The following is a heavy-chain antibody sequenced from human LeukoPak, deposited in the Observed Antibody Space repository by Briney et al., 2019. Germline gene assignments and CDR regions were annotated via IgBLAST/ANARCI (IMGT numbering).Heavy chain of an antibody. V-gene: IGHV5-51*01. CDR1: GYSFTSYY. J-gene: IGHJ4*02. CDR2: IYPGDSNT. Sequence: GESPKVSCKGSGYSFTSYYIAWVRRMPGKGLEWMGIIYPGDSNTRYSPSFQGQVTISVDKSITTAYLQWSSLKASDTAMYYCARQPGGHYASDYWGQGTLVTVSS. D-gene: IGHD2-2*01. CDR3: ARQPGGHYASDY.